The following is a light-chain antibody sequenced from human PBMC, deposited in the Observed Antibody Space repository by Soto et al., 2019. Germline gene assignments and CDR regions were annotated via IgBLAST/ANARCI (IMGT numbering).Light chain of an antibody. J-gene: IGKJ1*01. CDR3: QQRSIWRWT. Sequence: EIVLTQSPATLSLSPGERATLSCRASQTVSSSLAWYQQKPGQAPRLLIYDASNRATGIPARFSGSGSGTDFTLTISSLEPEDFAVYYCQQRSIWRWTFGQGTKVEIK. CDR2: DAS. V-gene: IGKV3-11*01. CDR1: QTVSSS.